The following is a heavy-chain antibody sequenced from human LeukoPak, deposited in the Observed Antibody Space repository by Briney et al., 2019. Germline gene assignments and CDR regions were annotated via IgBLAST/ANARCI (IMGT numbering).Heavy chain of an antibody. J-gene: IGHJ3*02. CDR1: GFTFDDYA. D-gene: IGHD4-17*01. CDR2: ISWISGSI. CDR3: AALKGTTVTRTSI. V-gene: IGHV3-9*01. Sequence: GRSLRLSCAASGFTFDDYAMHWVRPAPGKGLEWVSGISWISGSIGYADSVKGRFTISRDNAKNSLYLQMNSLRAEDTALYYCAALKGTTVTRTSIWGQGTMVTVSS.